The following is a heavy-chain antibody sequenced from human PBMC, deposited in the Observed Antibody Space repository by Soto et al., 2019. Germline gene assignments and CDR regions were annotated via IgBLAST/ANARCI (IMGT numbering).Heavy chain of an antibody. J-gene: IGHJ4*02. D-gene: IGHD3-22*01. CDR2: IYYSGST. V-gene: IGHV4-59*01. Sequence: SETLSLTCPVSGGSISSYYWSWIRQPPGKGLEWIGYIYYSGSTNYNPSLKSRVTISVDTSKNQFSLKLSSVTAADTAVYYCASSDAAYYYDSSGYYLAYWGQGTLVTVSS. CDR3: ASSDAAYYYDSSGYYLAY. CDR1: GGSISSYY.